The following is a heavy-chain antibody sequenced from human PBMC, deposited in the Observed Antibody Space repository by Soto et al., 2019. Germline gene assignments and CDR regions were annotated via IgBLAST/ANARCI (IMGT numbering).Heavy chain of an antibody. CDR1: GGSIRGSY. CDR3: ARSVAVPGAHIDY. D-gene: IGHD6-19*01. J-gene: IGHJ4*02. V-gene: IGHV4-59*01. CDR2: VYYTGST. Sequence: SGTLYLTCSVSGGSIRGSYWSWIRQSPGKGLEWLGYVYYTGSTNYSPSLRSRVSISVDTSKNEFSLRLSSVTAADTAVYFCARSVAVPGAHIDYWGQGTQVTVSS.